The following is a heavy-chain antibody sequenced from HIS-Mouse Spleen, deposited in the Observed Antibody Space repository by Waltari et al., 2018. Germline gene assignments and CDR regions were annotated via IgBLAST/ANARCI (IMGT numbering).Heavy chain of an antibody. V-gene: IGHV4-59*01. J-gene: IGHJ4*02. D-gene: IGHD1-26*01. Sequence: QVQLQESGPGLVKPSETPSLTCTVSGGSIRSYYWSWIRQPPGKGLEWIGYIYYSGSTNYNPSLKSRITISVDTSKNQFSLKLSSVTAADTAVYYCARGLVAAGIFDYWGQGTLVTVSS. CDR1: GGSIRSYY. CDR2: IYYSGST. CDR3: ARGLVAAGIFDY.